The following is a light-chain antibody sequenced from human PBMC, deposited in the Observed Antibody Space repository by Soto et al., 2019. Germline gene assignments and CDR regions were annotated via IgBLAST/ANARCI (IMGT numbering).Light chain of an antibody. J-gene: IGKJ2*01. CDR3: HYHGSSFQT. V-gene: IGKV3-20*01. Sequence: EIVLTQSPGTLSLSPGERATLSCRASQGVSSSYLAWYQQKPGQAPRLLIYGASSRATGIPDRFGGSGSGTDFTLSISRLEPEDFAVYYCHYHGSSFQTFGQGTKLEIK. CDR2: GAS. CDR1: QGVSSSY.